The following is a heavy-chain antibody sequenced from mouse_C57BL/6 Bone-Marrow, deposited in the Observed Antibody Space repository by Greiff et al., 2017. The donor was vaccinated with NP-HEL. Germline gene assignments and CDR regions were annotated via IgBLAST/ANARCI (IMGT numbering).Heavy chain of an antibody. V-gene: IGHV7-1*01. CDR2: SRNKANDYTT. Sequence: EVKVVESGGGLVQSGRSLRLSCATSGFTFSDFYMEWVRQAPGKGLEWIAASRNKANDYTTEYSASVKGRFIVSRDTSQSILYLQMNALRAEDTAIYYCARDAYYDYDYWYFDVWGTGTTVTVSS. CDR3: ARDAYYDYDYWYFDV. J-gene: IGHJ1*03. D-gene: IGHD2-4*01. CDR1: GFTFSDFY.